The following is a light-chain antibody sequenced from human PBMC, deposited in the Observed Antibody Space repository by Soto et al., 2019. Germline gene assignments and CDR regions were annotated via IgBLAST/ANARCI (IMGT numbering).Light chain of an antibody. CDR3: QQRPNWPLT. CDR1: QSISSH. V-gene: IGKV3-11*01. J-gene: IGKJ4*01. CDR2: DAS. Sequence: EIVLTQSPATLSLSPGERATLSCRASQSISSHLAWYQQKPGQAPRLLIYDASNRATGIPVRFSGSGSGTDFTLTINSLEPEHFAVYYCQQRPNWPLTFGGGTKVENK.